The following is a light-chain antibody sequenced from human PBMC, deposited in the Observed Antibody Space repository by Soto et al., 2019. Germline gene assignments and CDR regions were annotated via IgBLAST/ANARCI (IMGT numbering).Light chain of an antibody. CDR2: EDH. V-gene: IGLV1-51*02. J-gene: IGLJ3*02. Sequence: QSVLTQSPSVSAAPGQKVTISCSGGSSNIGKNYVSWYQHLPGTAPKLLIYEDHKRPSGIPDRFSGSKSATSATLGITGLXXXXXXXYYCGTWDSSLNAGVFGGGTKLTVL. CDR1: SSNIGKNY. CDR3: GTWDSSLNAGV.